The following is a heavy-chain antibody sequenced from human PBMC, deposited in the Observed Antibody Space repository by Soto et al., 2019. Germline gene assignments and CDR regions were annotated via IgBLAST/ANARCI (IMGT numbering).Heavy chain of an antibody. Sequence: PGESLKISCQGSGYNFATHWIGWVRHKAGKGLEWMGIIFPGDAETRYSPSFQGHITISADKSISTAYLRWSSLKASDTGMYYCATPGGFGMDVWGQGTLVTVSS. CDR2: IFPGDAET. CDR1: GYNFATHW. J-gene: IGHJ4*02. CDR3: ATPGGFGMDV. D-gene: IGHD5-12*01. V-gene: IGHV5-51*01.